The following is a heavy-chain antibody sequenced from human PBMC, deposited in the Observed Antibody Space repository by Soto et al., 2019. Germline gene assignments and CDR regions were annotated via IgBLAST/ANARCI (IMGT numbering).Heavy chain of an antibody. CDR2: ISGSGGST. CDR3: ARGWQGDY. Sequence: GGSLRLSCAASGFTFSNYAMNWVRQAPGKGLEWVSAISGSGGSTYYADSVTGRFTISRDNSKNTLYLQMNSLRAEDTALYYCARGWQGDYWGQGTLVTVSS. D-gene: IGHD6-19*01. CDR1: GFTFSNYA. V-gene: IGHV3-23*01. J-gene: IGHJ4*02.